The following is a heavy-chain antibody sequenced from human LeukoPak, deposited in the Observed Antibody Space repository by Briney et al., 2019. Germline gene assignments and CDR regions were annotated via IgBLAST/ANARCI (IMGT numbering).Heavy chain of an antibody. Sequence: GGSLRLSCAVSGFTLSGLWMSWSRQAPGKGLEWVASIISDGNEGYYADVVKGRFTISRDNAKNSLYLQINSLRAEDTAVYYCARMGYDYVWGSYRYGFDYWGQGTLVTVSS. V-gene: IGHV3-7*01. J-gene: IGHJ4*02. D-gene: IGHD3-16*02. CDR2: IISDGNEG. CDR3: ARMGYDYVWGSYRYGFDY. CDR1: GFTLSGLW.